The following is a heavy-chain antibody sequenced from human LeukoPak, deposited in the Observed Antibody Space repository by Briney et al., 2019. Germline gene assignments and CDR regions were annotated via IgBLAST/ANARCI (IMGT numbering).Heavy chain of an antibody. D-gene: IGHD3-16*02. CDR3: ARVIPYDYIWGGYRSSGDY. J-gene: IGHJ4*02. CDR2: ISSSSSTI. CDR1: GFTFSSYS. Sequence: GGSLRLSCAASGFTFSSYSMNWVRQAPGKGLEWVSYISSSSSTIYHADSVKGRFTISRDNAKNSLYLQMNSLRDEDTAVYYCARVIPYDYIWGGYRSSGDYWGQGTLVTVSS. V-gene: IGHV3-48*02.